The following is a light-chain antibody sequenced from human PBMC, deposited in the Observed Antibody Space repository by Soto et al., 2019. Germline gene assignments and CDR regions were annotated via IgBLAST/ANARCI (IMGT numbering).Light chain of an antibody. J-gene: IGLJ1*01. CDR1: NSEVGTYNY. V-gene: IGLV2-14*03. CDR2: DVS. Sequence: QSSLTQPASLSGSPGQSITISCTGTNSEVGTYNYVSWYQQHPGKAPKLMIYDVSIRPSGVSDRFSGSKSGNTASLTISGLRAEDEADYYCNSYTGRSARYVFGTGTKVTVL. CDR3: NSYTGRSARYV.